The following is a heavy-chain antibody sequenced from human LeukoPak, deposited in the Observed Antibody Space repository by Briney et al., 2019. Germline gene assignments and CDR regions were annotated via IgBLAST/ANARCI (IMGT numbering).Heavy chain of an antibody. D-gene: IGHD6-13*01. CDR1: GGSFSGYY. J-gene: IGHJ4*02. CDR2: INHSGST. V-gene: IGHV4-34*01. CDR3: ARAPLGYSTAFDY. Sequence: SETLSLTCAVYGGSFSGYYWSWIRQPPGKGLEWIGEINHSGSTNYNPSLKSRVTISVDTSKNQFSLKLSSVTAADTAVYYCARAPLGYSTAFDYWGQGTLATVSS.